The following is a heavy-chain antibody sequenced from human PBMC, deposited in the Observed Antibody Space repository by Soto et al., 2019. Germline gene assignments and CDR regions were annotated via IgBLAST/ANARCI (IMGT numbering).Heavy chain of an antibody. CDR2: ISYDGSNK. CDR1: GFTFSSYA. Sequence: PVGSLRLSCAASGFTFSSYAMHWFRQAPVNGLEWVAVISYDGSNKYYADSVKGRFTISRDNSKNTLYLQMNSLRAEDTAVYYCARTPYCSGGSCYPDDAFDIWGQGTMVTVSS. V-gene: IGHV3-30-3*01. J-gene: IGHJ3*02. CDR3: ARTPYCSGGSCYPDDAFDI. D-gene: IGHD2-15*01.